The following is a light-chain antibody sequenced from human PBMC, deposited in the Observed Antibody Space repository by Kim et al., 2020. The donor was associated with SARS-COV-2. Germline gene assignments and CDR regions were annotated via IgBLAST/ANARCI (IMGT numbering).Light chain of an antibody. J-gene: IGLJ2*01. CDR1: NSNIGSNG. CDR2: YDN. Sequence: QSVLTQPPSASGTPGQRVTISCSGSNSNIGSNGVIWYQQLPGTAPKLLLFYDNQRPSGVPDRFSGSRSGTSASLAISGLQPEDEADYHCAAWDDSVNVVFGGGTKLTVL. V-gene: IGLV1-44*01. CDR3: AAWDDSVNVV.